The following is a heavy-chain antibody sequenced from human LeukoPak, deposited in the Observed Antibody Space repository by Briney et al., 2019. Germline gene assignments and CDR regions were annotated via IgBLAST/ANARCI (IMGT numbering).Heavy chain of an antibody. CDR2: ISGSGGST. Sequence: GGSLRLSCAASGFPFNAYWMTWVRQAPGKGLEWVSTISGSGGSTYYADSVMGRFTISRDSSKNTLYLQMNNLRPEDTAVYYCAKLHNLNCDYWGLGTLVTVSS. V-gene: IGHV3-23*01. CDR3: AKLHNLNCDY. CDR1: GFPFNAYW. D-gene: IGHD1-14*01. J-gene: IGHJ4*02.